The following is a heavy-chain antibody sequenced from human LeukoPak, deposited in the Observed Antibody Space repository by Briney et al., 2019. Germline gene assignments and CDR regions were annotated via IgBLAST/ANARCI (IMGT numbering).Heavy chain of an antibody. CDR3: ARSGRVLRYFDWFPWGFDP. Sequence: PSETLSLTCAVYGGSFSGYYWSWIRQPPGKGLEWIGEINHSGSTNYNPSLKSRVTISVDTSKNQFSLKLSSVTAADTAVYYCARSGRVLRYFDWFPWGFDPWGQGTLVTVSS. CDR2: INHSGST. D-gene: IGHD3-9*01. J-gene: IGHJ5*02. V-gene: IGHV4-34*01. CDR1: GGSFSGYY.